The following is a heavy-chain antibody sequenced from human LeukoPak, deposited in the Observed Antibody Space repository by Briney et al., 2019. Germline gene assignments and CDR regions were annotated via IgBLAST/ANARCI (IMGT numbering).Heavy chain of an antibody. J-gene: IGHJ4*02. Sequence: KASQTLSLTCTVSGGSISSYYWSWIRQPPGKGLEWIGYIYYSGSTNYNPSLKSRVTISVDTSKNQFSLKLSSMTAADTAVYYCARYEMAALDYWGQGTLVTVSS. CDR2: IYYSGST. V-gene: IGHV4-59*08. D-gene: IGHD6-19*01. CDR1: GGSISSYY. CDR3: ARYEMAALDY.